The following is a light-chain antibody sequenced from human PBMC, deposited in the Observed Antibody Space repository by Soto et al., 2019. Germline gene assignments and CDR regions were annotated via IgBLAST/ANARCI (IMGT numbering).Light chain of an antibody. CDR2: DDN. CDR1: YSNIGKNY. CDR3: GTWSSTICVGV. V-gene: IGLV1-51*01. J-gene: IGLJ3*02. Sequence: QSVLTQPPSVSAAPGQTVTISCSGTYSNIGKNYVSWYQHLPGPAPKLLIYDDNKRPSGSPDRFSGSRSGTSTTLDIIGLPPGDEDDSYCGTWSSTICVGVFGGGTKLTVL.